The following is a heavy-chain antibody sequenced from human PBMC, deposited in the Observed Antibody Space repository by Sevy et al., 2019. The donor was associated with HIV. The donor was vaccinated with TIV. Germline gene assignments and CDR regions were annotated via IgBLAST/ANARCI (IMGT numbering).Heavy chain of an antibody. D-gene: IGHD3-22*01. CDR2: IYYTGST. V-gene: IGHV4-59*08. CDR1: GGSITSYY. Sequence: SETLSLTCTVSGGSITSYYWSWIRQPPGKGLEYIGYIYYTGSTNYNPSLKSRVTMSVDTSKNHFSLKLSSVTAADTAVYYCARHDSSGYYLFLWGQGTLVTVSS. J-gene: IGHJ4*02. CDR3: ARHDSSGYYLFL.